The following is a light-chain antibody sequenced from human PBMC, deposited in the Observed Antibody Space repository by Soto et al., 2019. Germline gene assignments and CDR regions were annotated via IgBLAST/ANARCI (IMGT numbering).Light chain of an antibody. J-gene: IGKJ4*01. CDR1: QSVRSN. V-gene: IGKV3-15*01. CDR3: QQYDNWPLT. Sequence: EVVMTQSPATLSVSPGEGATFSCRASQSVRSNLAWYQKIPGQSHRLLIYGASTRATAVPARFSGSGSGTELTLTISSLQSEDFAVYYCQQYDNWPLTFGGGTQVEIK. CDR2: GAS.